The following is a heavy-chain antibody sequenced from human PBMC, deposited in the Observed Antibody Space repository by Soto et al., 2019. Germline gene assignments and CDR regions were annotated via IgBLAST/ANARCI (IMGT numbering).Heavy chain of an antibody. V-gene: IGHV3-23*01. J-gene: IGHJ6*02. CDR1: GFTFGRHA. CDR3: AKAGGSTWDYGMDV. Sequence: EVQLLESGGGLVQPGGSLRLSCTASGFTFGRHAMSWVRQAPGKGLEWVSAISGSGDSAYHADSVKGRFTISRDNSKNTLYLQMNSLRAEDTALYYCAKAGGSTWDYGMDVWGQGTTVTVSS. CDR2: ISGSGDSA. D-gene: IGHD2-15*01.